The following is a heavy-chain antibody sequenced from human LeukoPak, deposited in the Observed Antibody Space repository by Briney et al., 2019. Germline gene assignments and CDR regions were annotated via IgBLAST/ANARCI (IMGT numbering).Heavy chain of an antibody. V-gene: IGHV4-61*02. CDR2: IYTSGST. J-gene: IGHJ5*02. D-gene: IGHD3-10*01. CDR3: ARDSITMVRGVIMTLNWFDP. Sequence: PSETLSLTCTVSGGSISSGSYYWSWIRQPAGKGLEWIGRIYTSGSTNYNPSLKSRVTISVDTSKNQFSLKLSSVTAADTAVYYCARDSITMVRGVIMTLNWFDPWGQGTLVTVSS. CDR1: GGSISSGSYY.